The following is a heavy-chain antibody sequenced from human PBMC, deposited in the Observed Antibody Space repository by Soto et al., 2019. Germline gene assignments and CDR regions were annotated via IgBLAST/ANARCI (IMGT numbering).Heavy chain of an antibody. CDR1: GFAFSTYS. CDR3: ARDNGMAGSFDP. Sequence: QLVESGGGLEQPGGSLRLSCAASGFAFSTYSMNWVRQAPGKGLEWVSYISFSSTTIFYADSVRGRFTISRDNAKNSLYLQMNTLRDEDTAVYYCARDNGMAGSFDPWGQGTLVTVSS. CDR2: ISFSSTTI. J-gene: IGHJ5*02. D-gene: IGHD2-8*01. V-gene: IGHV3-48*02.